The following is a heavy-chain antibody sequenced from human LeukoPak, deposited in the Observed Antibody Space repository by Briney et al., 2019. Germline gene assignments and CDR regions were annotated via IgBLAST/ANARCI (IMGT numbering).Heavy chain of an antibody. CDR3: AKDQADCSSSSCYVRGFDY. CDR2: ISYDGSNK. Sequence: GGSLRLSCAASGFTFSSYAMHWVRQAPGKGLEWVAVISYDGSNKYYADSVKGRFTISRDNSKNTLYLQMNSLRAEDTAVYYCAKDQADCSSSSCYVRGFDYWGQGTLVTVSS. CDR1: GFTFSSYA. J-gene: IGHJ4*02. D-gene: IGHD2-2*01. V-gene: IGHV3-30*04.